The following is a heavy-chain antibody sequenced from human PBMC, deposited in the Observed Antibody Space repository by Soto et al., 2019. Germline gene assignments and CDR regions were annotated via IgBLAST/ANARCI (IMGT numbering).Heavy chain of an antibody. Sequence: GGALRLSRSASGFNFSSYGIHWFRHSPGKGLEWVAVISYDGSNKYYADSVKGRFTIFRDHSKNTLYLQMNSLRAEDTAVYYCARLYYDFWSGPSDYYGMDVWGQGTPVTVSS. CDR1: GFNFSSYG. D-gene: IGHD3-3*01. CDR3: ARLYYDFWSGPSDYYGMDV. V-gene: IGHV3-30-3*01. J-gene: IGHJ6*02. CDR2: ISYDGSNK.